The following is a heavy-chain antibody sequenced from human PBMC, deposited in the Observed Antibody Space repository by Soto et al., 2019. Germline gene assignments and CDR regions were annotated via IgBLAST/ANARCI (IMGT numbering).Heavy chain of an antibody. D-gene: IGHD6-19*01. Sequence: HPGGSLRLSCAAPGFSFSSYAMSWVRQAPGKGLEWVSGISGGGGSTDYADSVKGRFTISRDNSKNTLYLQLNSLRAEDTAVYYCAKDSGAVAGPYWGQGTLVTVSS. CDR1: GFSFSSYA. V-gene: IGHV3-23*01. CDR3: AKDSGAVAGPY. CDR2: ISGGGGST. J-gene: IGHJ4*02.